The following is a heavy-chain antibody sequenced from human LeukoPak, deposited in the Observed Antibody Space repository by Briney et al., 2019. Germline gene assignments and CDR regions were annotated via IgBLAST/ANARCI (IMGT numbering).Heavy chain of an antibody. CDR2: IYYSGST. Sequence: PSETLSLTCTVSGGSISSYYWSWIRQPPGKGLEWIGYIYYSGSTNYNPSLKSRVTISVDTSKNQFSLKLSSVTAADTAVYYCASVPKIDSGTEYYYYGMDVWGQGTTVTVSS. J-gene: IGHJ6*02. CDR3: ASVPKIDSGTEYYYYGMDV. D-gene: IGHD6-19*01. CDR1: GGSISSYY. V-gene: IGHV4-59*12.